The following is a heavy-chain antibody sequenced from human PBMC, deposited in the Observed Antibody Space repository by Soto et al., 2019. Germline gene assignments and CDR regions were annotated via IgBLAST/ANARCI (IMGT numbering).Heavy chain of an antibody. V-gene: IGHV1-8*01. Sequence: ASVKVSCKASGYTFTSYDINWVRQATGQGLEWMGWMNPNSGNTGYAQKIQGRVTMTRNTSISTDYMELSSMRSEDTAVYYCARRYSSSWYDYYYGMDVWGQGTTVTVSS. D-gene: IGHD6-13*01. J-gene: IGHJ6*02. CDR1: GYTFTSYD. CDR2: MNPNSGNT. CDR3: ARRYSSSWYDYYYGMDV.